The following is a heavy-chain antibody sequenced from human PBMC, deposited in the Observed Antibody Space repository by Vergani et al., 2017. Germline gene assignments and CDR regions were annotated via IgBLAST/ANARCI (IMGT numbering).Heavy chain of an antibody. CDR1: GFTFSSYA. CDR3: ARDPELLWFGGSDY. D-gene: IGHD3-10*01. V-gene: IGHV3-23*01. J-gene: IGHJ4*02. CDR2: ISGSGGST. Sequence: EVQLLESGGGLVQPGGSLRLSCAASGFTFSSYAMSWVRQAPGKGLEWVSAISGSGGSTYYADSVKGRFTISRDNSKNTLYLQMNSLRAEDTAVYYCARDPELLWFGGSDYWGQGTLVTVSS.